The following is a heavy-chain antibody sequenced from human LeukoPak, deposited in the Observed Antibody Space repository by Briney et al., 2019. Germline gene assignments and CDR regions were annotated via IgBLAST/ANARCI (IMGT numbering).Heavy chain of an antibody. CDR1: GFTFSSYG. J-gene: IGHJ4*02. CDR3: ASAAGDYYGSGILRYFDY. V-gene: IGHV3-23*01. Sequence: GGSLRLSCAASGFTFSSYGMSWVRQAPGKGLEWVSAISGSGGSTYYADSVKGRFTISRDNAKNSLYLQMNSLRAEDTAVYYCASAAGDYYGSGILRYFDYWGQGTLVTVSS. D-gene: IGHD3-10*01. CDR2: ISGSGGST.